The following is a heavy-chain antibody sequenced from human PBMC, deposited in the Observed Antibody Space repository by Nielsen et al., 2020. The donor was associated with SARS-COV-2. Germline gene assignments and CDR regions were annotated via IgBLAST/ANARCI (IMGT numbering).Heavy chain of an antibody. CDR2: ISSSGSTI. V-gene: IGHV3-48*03. CDR3: ASGGKYDSSGFRTY. J-gene: IGHJ4*02. CDR1: GFTFSSYE. Sequence: GGSLRLSCAASGFTFSSYEMNWVRQAPGKGLEWVSYISSSGSTIYYADSVKGRFTISRDNTKNSLYLQMNSLRAEDTAVYYCASGGKYDSSGFRTYWGQGTLVTVSS. D-gene: IGHD3-22*01.